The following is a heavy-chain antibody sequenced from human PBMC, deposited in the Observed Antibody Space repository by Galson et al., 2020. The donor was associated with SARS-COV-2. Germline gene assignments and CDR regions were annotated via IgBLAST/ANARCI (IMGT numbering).Heavy chain of an antibody. CDR2: IYYSGSI. Sequence: SETLSLTCGVSGYSVRSTNWWGWIRQPPGKGLEWVGYIYYSGSIYYNPSLKSRVTMSVDTSKNQISLKLSSVTAVDTAVYYCARIISSGTYVASLYMDVGGKGTTFIVSS. D-gene: IGHD3-10*01. J-gene: IGHJ6*04. CDR3: ARIISSGTYVASLYMDV. V-gene: IGHV4-28*05. CDR1: GYSVRSTNW.